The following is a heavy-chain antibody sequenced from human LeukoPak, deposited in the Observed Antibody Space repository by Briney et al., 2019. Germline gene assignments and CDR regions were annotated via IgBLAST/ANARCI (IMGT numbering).Heavy chain of an antibody. CDR2: INHSGST. V-gene: IGHV4-34*01. CDR1: GGSFSVYY. Sequence: SETLSLTCAVYGGSFSVYYWSWIRQPPGKGLEWIGEINHSGSTNYNPSLKSRVTISVDTSKNQFSLKLSSVTAADTAVYYCARRILYSSSALYYYYYYMDVWGKGTTVTVSS. D-gene: IGHD6-6*01. J-gene: IGHJ6*03. CDR3: ARRILYSSSALYYYYYYMDV.